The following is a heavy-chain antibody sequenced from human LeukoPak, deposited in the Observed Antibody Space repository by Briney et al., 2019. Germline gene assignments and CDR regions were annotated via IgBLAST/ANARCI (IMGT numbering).Heavy chain of an antibody. CDR2: ISSSSSYI. CDR3: ARGRYYDSSGYYGAFDY. CDR1: GFTFSSYS. Sequence: GGSLRLSCAASGFTFSSYSMNWVRQAPGKGLEWVSSISSSSSYIYYADSVKGRFTISRDNAKNSLYLQMNSLRAEDTAVYYCARGRYYDSSGYYGAFDYWGQGTLVTVSS. J-gene: IGHJ4*02. V-gene: IGHV3-21*01. D-gene: IGHD3-22*01.